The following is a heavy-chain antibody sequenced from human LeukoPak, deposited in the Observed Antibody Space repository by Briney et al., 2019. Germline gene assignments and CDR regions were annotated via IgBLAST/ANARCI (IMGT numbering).Heavy chain of an antibody. D-gene: IGHD6-13*01. CDR1: GFTFSRYA. J-gene: IGHJ4*02. Sequence: PGGSLRLSCAASGFTFSRYAMHWVRQAPGKGLEYVSAISSNGGSTYYANSVKGRFTISRDNSKNTLYLQMGSLRAEDMAVYYCARTGYSSSWYENPGDYWGQGTLVTVSS. CDR2: ISSNGGST. CDR3: ARTGYSSSWYENPGDY. V-gene: IGHV3-64*01.